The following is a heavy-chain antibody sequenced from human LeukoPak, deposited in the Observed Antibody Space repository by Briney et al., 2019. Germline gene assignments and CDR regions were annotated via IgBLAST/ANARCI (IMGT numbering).Heavy chain of an antibody. D-gene: IGHD6-19*01. J-gene: IGHJ4*02. CDR2: IKQDGSEK. Sequence: PGGSLRLSCAASGFTFSSYWMSWVRQAPGKGLEWVANIKQDGSEKYYVDSVKGRFSISRDTSRSTVHLQMNSLRAEDTAVYYCARDDDASSHYSLFEYWGQGTRVTVSS. CDR3: ARDDDASSHYSLFEY. CDR1: GFTFSSYW. V-gene: IGHV3-7*01.